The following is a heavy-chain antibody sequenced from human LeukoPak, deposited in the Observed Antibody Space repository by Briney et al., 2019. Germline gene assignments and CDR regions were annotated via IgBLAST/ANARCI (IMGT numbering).Heavy chain of an antibody. CDR3: ARMRVILTTMASFSY. CDR2: IKNDESEI. CDR1: EFTFINYW. J-gene: IGHJ4*02. V-gene: IGHV3-74*01. D-gene: IGHD3-9*01. Sequence: GSLRLSCAASEFTFINYWMHWVRQAPGKGLVWVSRIKNDESEITYADAVKGRFIISRDNAKNTLYLQMSSLRVDDTAVYYCARMRVILTTMASFSYWGLGTLVTVSS.